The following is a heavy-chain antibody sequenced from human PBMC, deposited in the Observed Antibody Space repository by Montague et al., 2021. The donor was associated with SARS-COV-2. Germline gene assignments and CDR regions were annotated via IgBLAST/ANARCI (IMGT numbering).Heavy chain of an antibody. V-gene: IGHV3-21*01. Sequence: SLRLSCAASGFSMNWVRQAPGKGLEWVSSISSSSSYIYYADSVKGRFTISRDNAKNSLYLQMNSLRAEDTAVYYCARDFNYYYYYGMDVWDQGTTVTVSS. CDR1: GFS. CDR2: ISSSSSYI. J-gene: IGHJ6*02. CDR3: ARDFNYYYYYGMDV.